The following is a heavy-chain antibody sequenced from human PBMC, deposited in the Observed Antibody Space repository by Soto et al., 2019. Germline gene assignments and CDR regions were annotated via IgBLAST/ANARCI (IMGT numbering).Heavy chain of an antibody. Sequence: GASVKVSCKASGYTFTSYGISWVRQAPGQGLEWMGWISAYNGNTNYAQKLQGRVTMTTDTSTSTAYMELRSLRSDDTAVYYCARVDCDDRSGRNGWYFELWGRGTRFTVSS. CDR3: ARVDCDDRSGRNGWYFEL. D-gene: IGHD3-22*01. J-gene: IGHJ2*01. CDR2: ISAYNGNT. CDR1: GYTFTSYG. V-gene: IGHV1-18*01.